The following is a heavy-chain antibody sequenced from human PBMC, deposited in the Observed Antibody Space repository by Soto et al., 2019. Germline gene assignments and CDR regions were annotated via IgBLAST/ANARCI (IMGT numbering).Heavy chain of an antibody. CDR2: IIPIFGTA. CDR1: GGTFSSYA. CDR3: AREEYYDSSGLHPFDY. V-gene: IGHV1-69*01. Sequence: QVQLVQSGAEVKKPGSSVKVSCKASGGTFSSYAISWVRPAPGQGLEWMGGIIPIFGTANYAQKFQGRVTITADEPTSTAYMELSSLRSEDTAVYYCAREEYYDSSGLHPFDYWGQGTLVTVSS. J-gene: IGHJ4*02. D-gene: IGHD3-22*01.